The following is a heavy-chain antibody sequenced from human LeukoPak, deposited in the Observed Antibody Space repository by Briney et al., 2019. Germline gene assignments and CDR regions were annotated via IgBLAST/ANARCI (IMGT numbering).Heavy chain of an antibody. CDR2: MSGSGGTT. Sequence: PGGSLRLSCAASGFTFSSYSMNWVRQAPGKGLEWVSAMSGSGGTTYYADSVKGRFTISRDNSKNTLYLQMNSLRAEDTALYYCAKELFVAAAGTGRSNYYGMDVWGQGTTVTVSS. V-gene: IGHV3-23*01. CDR1: GFTFSSYS. J-gene: IGHJ6*02. D-gene: IGHD6-13*01. CDR3: AKELFVAAAGTGRSNYYGMDV.